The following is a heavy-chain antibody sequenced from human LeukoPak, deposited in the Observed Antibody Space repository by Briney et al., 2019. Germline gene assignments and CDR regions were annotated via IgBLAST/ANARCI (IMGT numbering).Heavy chain of an antibody. CDR3: ARGGNDFWSGYNWFDP. CDR1: GYTFTSYD. D-gene: IGHD3-3*01. CDR2: MNPNSGNT. J-gene: IGHJ5*02. Sequence: VASVKVSCKASGYTFTSYDINWVRQATGQGLEWMGWMNPNSGNTGYAQKFQGRVTMTRNTSTSTAYMELSSLRSEDTAVYYCARGGNDFWSGYNWFDPWGQGTLVTVSS. V-gene: IGHV1-8*01.